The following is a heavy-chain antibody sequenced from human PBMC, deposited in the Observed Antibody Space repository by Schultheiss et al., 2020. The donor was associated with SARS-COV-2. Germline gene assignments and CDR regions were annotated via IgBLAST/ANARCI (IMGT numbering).Heavy chain of an antibody. CDR2: IYSGGST. V-gene: IGHV3-53*01. J-gene: IGHJ4*02. Sequence: GESLKISCAASGFTFSDYYMSWIRQAPGKGLEWVSVIYSGGSTYYADSVKGRFTISRENAKNSLYLQMNSLRAEDTAVYYCASQKGDIVVVPAAIHYWGQGTLVTVSS. CDR3: ASQKGDIVVVPAAIHY. CDR1: GFTFSDYY. D-gene: IGHD2-2*02.